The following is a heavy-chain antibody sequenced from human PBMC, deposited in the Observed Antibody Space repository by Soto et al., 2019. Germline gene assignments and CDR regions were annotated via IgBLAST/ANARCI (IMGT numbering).Heavy chain of an antibody. V-gene: IGHV2-5*02. Sequence: QITLKESGPTLVKPTQTLTLTCTFSGFSLSMSGVGVGWIRQPPGKALEWLALIYWDDDKRYSPSLKSRLTITKDHSKNQVVLTMHNMDPVDTATYCCARGLRYCSSTNCPNCFDPWGQGTLVTVSS. CDR2: IYWDDDK. J-gene: IGHJ5*02. D-gene: IGHD2-2*01. CDR1: GFSLSMSGVG. CDR3: ARGLRYCSSTNCPNCFDP.